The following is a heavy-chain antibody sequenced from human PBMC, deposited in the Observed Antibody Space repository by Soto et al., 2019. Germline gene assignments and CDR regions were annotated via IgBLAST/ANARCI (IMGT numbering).Heavy chain of an antibody. D-gene: IGHD6-25*01. CDR2: IYYSGST. CDR1: GGSISSGGYY. Sequence: TLSLTCTVSGGSISSGGYYWSWIRQHPGKGLEWIGYIYYSGSTYYNPSLKSRVTISIDTSKNQFSLRLASMTAADTAFYYCGSVRPSGYVLSWGQGTLVTVSS. J-gene: IGHJ5*02. V-gene: IGHV4-31*03. CDR3: GSVRPSGYVLS.